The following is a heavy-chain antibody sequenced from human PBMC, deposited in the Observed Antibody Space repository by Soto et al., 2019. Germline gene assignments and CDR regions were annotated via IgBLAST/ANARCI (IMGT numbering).Heavy chain of an antibody. V-gene: IGHV5-51*01. CDR2: IYPGDSDT. D-gene: IGHD6-13*01. CDR1: GYNLNRYW. J-gene: IGHJ3*02. CDR3: ARSLVNGTYEAFDI. Sequence: PGESLKISCKGSGYNLNRYWIGWVRQMPGKGLEWMGVIYPGDSDTRYSPSLQGQVTISADKSSSAAYLQWSSLQASDTATYYCARSLVNGTYEAFDIWGQGTMVTVSS.